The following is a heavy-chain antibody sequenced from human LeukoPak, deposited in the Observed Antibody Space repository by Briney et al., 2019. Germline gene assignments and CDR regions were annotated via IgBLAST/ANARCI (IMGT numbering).Heavy chain of an antibody. V-gene: IGHV3-7*01. J-gene: IGHJ3*01. CDR3: VVPAAIQRD. D-gene: IGHD2-2*01. CDR1: GFTFSSYW. Sequence: QPGGSLRLSCAASGFTFSSYWMSWVRQPPGKGLEWVANIKQDGSEKYYVDSVKGRFTISRANAKNSLYLQMNSLRAEDTAVYYCVVPAAIQRDWGQGTMVTVSS. CDR2: IKQDGSEK.